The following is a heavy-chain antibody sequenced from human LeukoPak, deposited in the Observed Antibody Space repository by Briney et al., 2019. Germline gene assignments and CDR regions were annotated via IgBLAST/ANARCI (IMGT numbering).Heavy chain of an antibody. V-gene: IGHV3-23*01. CDR2: ISASGGDT. CDR3: ATEAQGFANFDN. Sequence: GSLRLSCAASGFTFSSYAMTWVRQAPGKGLEWVSVISASGGDTYYADSVKGRFTISRDNSKNTLYLQMNSLRGEDTAVYYCATEAQGFANFDNWGQGTLVTVSS. D-gene: IGHD3-3*01. J-gene: IGHJ4*02. CDR1: GFTFSSYA.